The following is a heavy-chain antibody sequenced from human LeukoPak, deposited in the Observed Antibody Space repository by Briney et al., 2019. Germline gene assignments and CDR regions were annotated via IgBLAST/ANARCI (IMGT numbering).Heavy chain of an antibody. CDR3: ARGQLLRGWFDP. V-gene: IGHV4-34*01. D-gene: IGHD2-2*01. CDR2: INHSGST. J-gene: IGHJ5*02. CDR1: GVSFSGYY. Sequence: SETLSLTCAVYGVSFSGYYWSWIRQPPGKGLEWIGEINHSGSTNYNPSLKSRVTISVDTSKNQFSLKLSSVTAADTAVYYCARGQLLRGWFDPWGQGTLVTVSS.